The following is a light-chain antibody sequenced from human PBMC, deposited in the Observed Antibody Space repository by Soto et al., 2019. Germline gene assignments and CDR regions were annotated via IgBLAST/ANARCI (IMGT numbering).Light chain of an antibody. CDR2: AAF. Sequence: DIQMTQSPSPLSASVGDRVTITCRASQPINRWLAWYQQKPGKAPKLLIYAAFSLHTGVPLRFSGSGYGTDFSLTISSLQPEDFATYYCKQSKSFPLTFGGGTKVDIK. CDR3: KQSKSFPLT. J-gene: IGKJ4*01. CDR1: QPINRW. V-gene: IGKV1-12*01.